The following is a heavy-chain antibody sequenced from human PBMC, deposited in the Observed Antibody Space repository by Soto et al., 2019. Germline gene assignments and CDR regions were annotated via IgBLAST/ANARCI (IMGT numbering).Heavy chain of an antibody. D-gene: IGHD3-10*01. Sequence: QLQLQESGPGLVKPSETLSLTCTVSGGSISSSSYYWGWIRQPPGKGLEWIGTIYYSGSTYYNPSLKSRVTMSVDTSKNQFSLRLSSVTAADTAVYYCARRYYDSGSHFDYWGQGTLVTVSS. J-gene: IGHJ4*02. CDR2: IYYSGST. CDR1: GGSISSSSYY. V-gene: IGHV4-39*01. CDR3: ARRYYDSGSHFDY.